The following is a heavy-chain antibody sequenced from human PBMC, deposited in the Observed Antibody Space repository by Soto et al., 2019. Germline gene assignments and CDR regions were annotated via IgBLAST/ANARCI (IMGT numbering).Heavy chain of an antibody. D-gene: IGHD6-13*01. J-gene: IGHJ4*02. CDR3: ARDPPYGSSCYPLDY. CDR2: ISAYNGNT. V-gene: IGHV1-18*04. Sequence: DSVKVSCKASGYTFTSYGISWVRQAPGQGLEWMGWISAYNGNTNYAQKLQGRVTMTTDTSTSTAYMELRSLRSDDTAVYYCARDPPYGSSCYPLDYWGQVTLFTASS. CDR1: GYTFTSYG.